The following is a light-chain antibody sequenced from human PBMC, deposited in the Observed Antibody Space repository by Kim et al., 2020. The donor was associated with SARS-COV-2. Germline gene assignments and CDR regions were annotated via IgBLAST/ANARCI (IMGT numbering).Light chain of an antibody. CDR2: DAS. Sequence: EIVLTQSPATLSLSPGERVTLSCRASQSVSSYLAWYQQKPGQAPRLLIYDASNRATGIPARFSGSGSGTDFTLTISSLEPEDFAVYYSQQRSNWPRLTFGGGTKVDIK. CDR3: QQRSNWPRLT. CDR1: QSVSSY. V-gene: IGKV3-11*01. J-gene: IGKJ4*01.